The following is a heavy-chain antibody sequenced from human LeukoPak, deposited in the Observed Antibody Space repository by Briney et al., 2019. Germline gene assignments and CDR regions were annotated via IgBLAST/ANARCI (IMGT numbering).Heavy chain of an antibody. Sequence: GESLKISCKGSGYSFTSYWIGWVRQMPGKGLERMGIIYPGDSDTRYSPSFQGQVTISADKSISTAYLQWSSLKASDTAMYYCARLGPFAFHPKSVRDERFDPWGQGTLVTVSS. CDR1: GYSFTSYW. CDR3: ARLGPFAFHPKSVRDERFDP. V-gene: IGHV5-51*01. D-gene: IGHD5-24*01. J-gene: IGHJ5*02. CDR2: IYPGDSDT.